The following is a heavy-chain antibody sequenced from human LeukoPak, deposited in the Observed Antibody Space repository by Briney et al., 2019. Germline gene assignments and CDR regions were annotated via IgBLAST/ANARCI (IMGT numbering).Heavy chain of an antibody. CDR2: ISAYNGNT. J-gene: IGHJ4*02. CDR3: AREGIGSGWYPTGFDY. V-gene: IGHV1-18*04. Sequence: ASVKVSCKASGYTFTSYSISWVRQAPGQGLEWMGWISAYNGNTNYAQKLQGRVTMTTDTSTSTAYMELRSLRSDDTAVYYCAREGIGSGWYPTGFDYWGQGTLVTVSS. CDR1: GYTFTSYS. D-gene: IGHD6-19*01.